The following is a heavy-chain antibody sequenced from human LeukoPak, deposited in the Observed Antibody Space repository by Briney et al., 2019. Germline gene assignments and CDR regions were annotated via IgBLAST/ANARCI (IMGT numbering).Heavy chain of an antibody. J-gene: IGHJ4*02. CDR3: ARSLSYYGSGSYY. CDR2: IIPIFGTA. V-gene: IGHV1-69*05. Sequence: SVKVSCKASGGTFSSYAISWVRQAPGQGLEWMGGIIPIFGTANYAQKFHGRVTITTDESTSTAYMELSSLRSEDTAVYYCARSLSYYGSGSYYWGQGTLVTVSS. D-gene: IGHD3-10*01. CDR1: GGTFSSYA.